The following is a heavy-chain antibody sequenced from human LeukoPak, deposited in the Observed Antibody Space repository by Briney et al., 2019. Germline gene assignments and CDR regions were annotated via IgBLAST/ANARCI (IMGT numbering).Heavy chain of an antibody. J-gene: IGHJ4*02. Sequence: GGSLRLSCAASGFTFSSYWMSWVRQAPGKGLEWVANIKQDGSEKYYVDSVKGRFTISRDNAKNSLYLQMNSLRAEDTAVYYCASLPSGSYYPYYFDYWGQGTLVTVSS. CDR3: ASLPSGSYYPYYFDY. CDR2: IKQDGSEK. V-gene: IGHV3-7*01. CDR1: GFTFSSYW. D-gene: IGHD3-10*01.